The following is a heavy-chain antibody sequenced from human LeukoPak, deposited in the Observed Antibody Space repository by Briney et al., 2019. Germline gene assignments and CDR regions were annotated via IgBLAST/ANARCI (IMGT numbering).Heavy chain of an antibody. CDR2: ITSTSTYI. CDR3: ARVGSAAPVTSSGHTIDY. Sequence: GGSLRLSCAVSGFSLYTYSMNWFRQAPGKGLEWVSSITSTSTYIYYADSVKGRFTISRDNAKNSLYLQMNSLRVEDTAVYYCARVGSAAPVTSSGHTIDYWGQGTLVIVSS. CDR1: GFSLYTYS. V-gene: IGHV3-21*01. J-gene: IGHJ4*02. D-gene: IGHD3-22*01.